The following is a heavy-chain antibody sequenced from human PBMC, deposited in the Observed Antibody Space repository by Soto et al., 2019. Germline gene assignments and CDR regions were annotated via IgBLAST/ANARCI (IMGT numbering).Heavy chain of an antibody. Sequence: ASVKVSCQASGYTFTGYYMHWVRQAPGQGLEWMGWINPNSGGTNYAQKFQGRVTMTRDTSISTAYMELSRLRSDDTAVYYCARDGVFSGYDFDYWGQGTLVTVSS. CDR2: INPNSGGT. CDR3: ARDGVFSGYDFDY. V-gene: IGHV1-2*02. J-gene: IGHJ4*02. CDR1: GYTFTGYY. D-gene: IGHD5-12*01.